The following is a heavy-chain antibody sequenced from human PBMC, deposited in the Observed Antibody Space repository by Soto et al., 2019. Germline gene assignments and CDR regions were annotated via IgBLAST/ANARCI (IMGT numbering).Heavy chain of an antibody. Sequence: EVQLLESGGGLVQPGGSLRLSCSTSGFTFSTYAMNWVRQAPGKGLEWVSALSGSGGTTYYADSVRGRLTISRDNSKNTLFLQMNSLRAEDTALYYCAKQRAGYGSGSDTYYVDFWGQGTPVTVSS. CDR2: LSGSGGTT. CDR1: GFTFSTYA. D-gene: IGHD3-10*01. CDR3: AKQRAGYGSGSDTYYVDF. J-gene: IGHJ4*02. V-gene: IGHV3-23*01.